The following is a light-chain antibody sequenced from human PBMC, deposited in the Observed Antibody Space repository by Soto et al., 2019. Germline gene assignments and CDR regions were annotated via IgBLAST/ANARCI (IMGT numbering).Light chain of an antibody. CDR2: TNS. Sequence: QSVLTQPPSVSGPPGQTVTISCSGSSSNIGSESVNWYQHLPGTAPRLLISTNSLRPSEIPDRFRGSKSGTSASLAISDCAAWDSSLRAPVFGTGTKVTVL. CDR1: SSNIGSES. CDR3: V. V-gene: IGLV1-44*01. J-gene: IGLJ1*01.